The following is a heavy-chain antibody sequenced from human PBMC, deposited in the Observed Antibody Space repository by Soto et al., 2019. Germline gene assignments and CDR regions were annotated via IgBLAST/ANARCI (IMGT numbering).Heavy chain of an antibody. J-gene: IGHJ5*02. CDR3: ARETTTAMSPGWFDP. Sequence: PSETLSLTCTVSGGSITSGYYYWSWIRQHPGKGLEWIGYTYYSGSIDYNPSLKSRVSISVDKSKNQFSLKLSSVTAADTAVYYCARETTTAMSPGWFDPWGQGTLVTVSS. V-gene: IGHV4-31*03. CDR1: GGSITSGYYY. D-gene: IGHD5-18*01. CDR2: TYYSGSI.